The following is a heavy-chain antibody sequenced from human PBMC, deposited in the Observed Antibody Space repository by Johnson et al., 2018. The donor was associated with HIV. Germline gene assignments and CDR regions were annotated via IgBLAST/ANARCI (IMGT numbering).Heavy chain of an antibody. J-gene: IGHJ3*01. V-gene: IGHV3-9*01. CDR2: INRNGGTI. CDR3: TKASTGNFWGAFDG. Sequence: VHLVESGGGLVQPGGSLRLSCAGSGFTFEEYGIHWVRQVPGKGLEWVSGINRNGGTIGYAASVKGRFTISRDNAKNSLYLQMDTLGAEDTALYYCTKASTGNFWGAFDGWGQGTMVTVSS. D-gene: IGHD7-27*01. CDR1: GFTFEEYG.